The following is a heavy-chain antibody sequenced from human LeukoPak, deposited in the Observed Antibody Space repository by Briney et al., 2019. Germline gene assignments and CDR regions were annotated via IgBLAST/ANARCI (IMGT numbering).Heavy chain of an antibody. CDR1: GYTFTSYG. J-gene: IGHJ4*02. Sequence: GASVKVSCKASGYTFTSYGISWVRQAPGQGLEWMGWNSAYNSNTNYAQKLQGRVTMTTDTSTSTAYMELRSLRSDDTAVYYCAREPPYYYDSSGLDYWGQGTLVTVSS. V-gene: IGHV1-18*01. CDR3: AREPPYYYDSSGLDY. D-gene: IGHD3-22*01. CDR2: NSAYNSNT.